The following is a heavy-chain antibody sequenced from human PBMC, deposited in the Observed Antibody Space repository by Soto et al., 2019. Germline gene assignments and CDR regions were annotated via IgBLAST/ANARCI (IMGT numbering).Heavy chain of an antibody. J-gene: IGHJ6*02. CDR1: GYSFASYW. CDR3: ARTRSFKIGFYYDGMDV. V-gene: IGHV5-51*01. Sequence: GESLKISCQGSGYSFASYWIGWVRQMPGKDLEWMGIIYPGDSDTRYSPSFQGQVTISADKSPRTAYLQWTSLKASDTALYYCARTRSFKIGFYYDGMDVCGQGPTATVYS. CDR2: IYPGDSDT. D-gene: IGHD6-6*01.